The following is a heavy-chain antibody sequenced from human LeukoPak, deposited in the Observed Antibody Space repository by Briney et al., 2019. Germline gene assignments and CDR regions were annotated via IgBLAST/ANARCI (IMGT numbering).Heavy chain of an antibody. D-gene: IGHD5-12*01. J-gene: IGHJ4*02. CDR3: TTGGSD. CDR2: IKSKTDGETR. V-gene: IGHV3-15*01. Sequence: PGGSLRLSCAASGFTFSNAWMSWVRLAPGKGLEWVGRIKSKTDGETRDYAAPVKGRFTISRDDSKTALYLQMNSLKTEDTAVYYCTTGGSDWGQGTLVTVSS. CDR1: GFTFSNAW.